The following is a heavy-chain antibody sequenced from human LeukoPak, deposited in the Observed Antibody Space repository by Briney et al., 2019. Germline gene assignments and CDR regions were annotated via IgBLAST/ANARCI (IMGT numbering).Heavy chain of an antibody. CDR1: GFTFSNHA. D-gene: IGHD6-13*01. V-gene: IGHV3-30*04. CDR2: MSCDGVLQ. J-gene: IGHJ4*02. CDR3: TRDSLRYTSTWYSVGILDF. Sequence: GRSLRLSCAASGFTFSNHAMHWVRAVPGEGLQWLAAMSCDGVLQHYADSVKGRFTVSRDNSKDMFYLQMNSLRPEDTAVYYCTRDSLRYTSTWYSVGILDFWGQGTVVSVSS.